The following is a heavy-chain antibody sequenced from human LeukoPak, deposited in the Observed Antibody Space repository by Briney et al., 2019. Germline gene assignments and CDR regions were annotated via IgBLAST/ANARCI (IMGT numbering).Heavy chain of an antibody. CDR3: ARRLVSCYGY. Sequence: SETLSLTCTGSGGSISSRRYDWGGIRRRPGKGVEWIGSIYYGGSTYYNPSLKSRVTISVDTSNNHFALKLSSVTAADTAVYYCARRLVSCYGYWGQGTLVTVSS. V-gene: IGHV4-39*02. D-gene: IGHD5-12*01. J-gene: IGHJ4*02. CDR1: GGSISSRRYD. CDR2: IYYGGST.